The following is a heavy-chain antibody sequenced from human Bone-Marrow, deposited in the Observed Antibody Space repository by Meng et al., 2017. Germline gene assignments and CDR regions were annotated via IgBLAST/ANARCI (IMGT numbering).Heavy chain of an antibody. CDR3: ARHLLVGATLNWFDP. D-gene: IGHD1-26*01. CDR1: GGSISRSSDY. Sequence: QLQLQESGPGLVKPSETLSLTCTVSGGSISRSSDYWGWVRQPPGKGLEWIGSIHYSGNTYYNPSLKSRVTISEHTSKNQFSLKLSSVTAADTAVFYCARHLLVGATLNWFDPWGQGTLVTVSS. J-gene: IGHJ5*02. CDR2: IHYSGNT. V-gene: IGHV4-39*01.